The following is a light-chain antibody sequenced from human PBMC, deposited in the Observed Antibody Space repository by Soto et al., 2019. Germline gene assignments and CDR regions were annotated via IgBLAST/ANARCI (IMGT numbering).Light chain of an antibody. V-gene: IGKV3-11*01. Sequence: ESVLTQSPATLSLSPGERATLSCRASPSVSNSLAWYQHKPGQAPRLLIYDASNRATGIPARFSGSGSETDFTLTISSLEPEDFAVYYCQQRSNWPLTFGGGTKVDIK. J-gene: IGKJ4*01. CDR3: QQRSNWPLT. CDR1: PSVSNS. CDR2: DAS.